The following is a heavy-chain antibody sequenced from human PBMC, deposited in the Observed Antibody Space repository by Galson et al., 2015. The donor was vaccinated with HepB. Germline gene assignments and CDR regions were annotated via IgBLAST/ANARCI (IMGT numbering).Heavy chain of an antibody. J-gene: IGHJ3*02. Sequence: SLRLSCAASGFTVSSNYMSWVRQAPGKGLEWVSVIYSGGSTYYADSVKGRFTISRDNSKNTLYLQMNSLRAEDTAVYYCARATGYSGNVDAFDIWGQGTMVTVSS. D-gene: IGHD1-26*01. V-gene: IGHV3-53*01. CDR2: IYSGGST. CDR1: GFTVSSNY. CDR3: ARATGYSGNVDAFDI.